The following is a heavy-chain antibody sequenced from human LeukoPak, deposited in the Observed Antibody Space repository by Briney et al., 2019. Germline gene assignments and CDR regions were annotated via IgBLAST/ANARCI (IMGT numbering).Heavy chain of an antibody. CDR2: ISAYNGNT. CDR3: ARHRSRMVRGGDWFDP. D-gene: IGHD3-10*01. Sequence: ASVKVSCKASGYTFTSYGISWVRQAPGQGLEWMGWISAYNGNTNSAQKLQGRVTMTTDTSTSTAYMELRSLRSDDTAVYYCARHRSRMVRGGDWFDPWGQGTLVTVSS. J-gene: IGHJ5*02. CDR1: GYTFTSYG. V-gene: IGHV1-18*01.